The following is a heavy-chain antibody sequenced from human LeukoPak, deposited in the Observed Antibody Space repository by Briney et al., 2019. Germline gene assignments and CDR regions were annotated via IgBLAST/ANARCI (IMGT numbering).Heavy chain of an antibody. CDR3: ARRDGSENNNYRPLFGC. J-gene: IGHJ4*02. V-gene: IGHV3-23*01. D-gene: IGHD5-24*01. Sequence: GGSLRLSCAASGFTFSSYAMSWVRQAPGRGLEWVSGISGSGSITLYADSVKGRFAISRDNSKSTVFLHMNSLRVEDTAIYYRARRDGSENNNYRPLFGCRGQGTLVTVSS. CDR1: GFTFSSYA. CDR2: ISGSGSIT.